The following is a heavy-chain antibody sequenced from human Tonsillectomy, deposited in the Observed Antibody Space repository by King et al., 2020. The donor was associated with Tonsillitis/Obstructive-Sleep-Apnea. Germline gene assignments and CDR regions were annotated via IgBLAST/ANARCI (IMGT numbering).Heavy chain of an antibody. CDR1: GGTFSSYA. V-gene: IGHV1-69*01. Sequence: LQLVQSGAEVKKPGSSVKVSCKASGGTFSSYAISWVRQAPGQGLEWMGGIIPIFGTAIYAQKFRGRVTITADESTSTAYMELSSLRSEDTAVYYCARGLCDHCSCGVVYSGDYWGQGTLVTVSS. D-gene: IGHD2-15*01. J-gene: IGHJ4*02. CDR3: ARGLCDHCSCGVVYSGDY. CDR2: IIPIFGTA.